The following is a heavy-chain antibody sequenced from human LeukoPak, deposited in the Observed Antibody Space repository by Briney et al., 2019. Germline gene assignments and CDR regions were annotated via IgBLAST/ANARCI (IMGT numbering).Heavy chain of an antibody. V-gene: IGHV4-39*07. CDR2: IYYRGTT. Sequence: RASETLSLTCTVSGASISSTSYYWGWIRQPPGKGLEWIGSIYYRGTTYYNSSLKSRVTISLDTSKNQFSLKLSSVTAADTAVYYCARVIVTTTSYNWFDPWGQGTLVTVSS. J-gene: IGHJ5*02. CDR1: GASISSTSYY. CDR3: ARVIVTTTSYNWFDP. D-gene: IGHD4-11*01.